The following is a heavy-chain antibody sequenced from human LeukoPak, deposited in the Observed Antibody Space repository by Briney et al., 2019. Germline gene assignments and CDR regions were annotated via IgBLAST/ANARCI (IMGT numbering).Heavy chain of an antibody. D-gene: IGHD3-22*01. CDR2: TWYDGSNT. J-gene: IGHJ4*02. CDR3: ARGDYYDSSGYYDY. Sequence: GGSLRLSCAASGFTFSSYSMNWVRQAPGKGLEWVAVTWYDGSNTYYSDSVKGRFTISRDNSKNTLYLQMNSLRAEDTAVYYCARGDYYDSSGYYDYWGQGTLVTVSS. V-gene: IGHV3-33*08. CDR1: GFTFSSYS.